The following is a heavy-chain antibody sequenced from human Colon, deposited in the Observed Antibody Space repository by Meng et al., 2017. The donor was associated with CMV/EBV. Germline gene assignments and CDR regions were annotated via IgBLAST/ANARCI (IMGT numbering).Heavy chain of an antibody. D-gene: IGHD6-13*01. V-gene: IGHV1-2*02. CDR3: ARDERRIAAAGLTDY. J-gene: IGHJ4*02. CDR2: INPNSGGT. CDR1: GYTFIDYY. Sequence: ASVKVSCKASGYTFIDYYLHWVRQAPGQGLEWVGWINPNSGGTNYAPKFQGRVTMTRDTSISTAYMELSRLRSDDTAVYYCARDERRIAAAGLTDYWGQGTLVTVSS.